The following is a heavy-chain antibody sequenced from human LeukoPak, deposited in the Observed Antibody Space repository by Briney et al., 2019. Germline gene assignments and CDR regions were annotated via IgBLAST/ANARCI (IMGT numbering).Heavy chain of an antibody. D-gene: IGHD5-24*01. J-gene: IGHJ4*02. Sequence: PGGSLRLSRAASGFTFSSYAMSWVRQAPGKGLEWVSAISGRGGSTYYADSVKGRFTISRDNSKNTLYLQMNSLRAEDTAVYYCAKGAGSGRYYFDYWGQGTLVTVSS. CDR3: AKGAGSGRYYFDY. V-gene: IGHV3-23*01. CDR1: GFTFSSYA. CDR2: ISGRGGST.